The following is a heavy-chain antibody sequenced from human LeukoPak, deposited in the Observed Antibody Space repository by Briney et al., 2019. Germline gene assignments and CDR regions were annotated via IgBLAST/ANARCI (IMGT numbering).Heavy chain of an antibody. D-gene: IGHD3-10*01. V-gene: IGHV1-2*02. Sequence: ASVKVSCKASGYTFTGYYMHWVRQAPGQGLEWMGWVNPNSGGTNYAQKFQGRVTMTRDTSISTAYMELSRLRSDDTAVYYCAREGSYYNAPDYWGQGTLVTVSS. CDR3: AREGSYYNAPDY. CDR1: GYTFTGYY. CDR2: VNPNSGGT. J-gene: IGHJ4*02.